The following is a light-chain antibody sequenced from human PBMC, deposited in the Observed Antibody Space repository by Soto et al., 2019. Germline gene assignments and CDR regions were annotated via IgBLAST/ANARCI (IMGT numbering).Light chain of an antibody. J-gene: IGKJ5*01. V-gene: IGKV3-15*01. CDR2: RAS. CDR1: QSVSSSD. Sequence: EIVLTQSPGTLSLSPGERATLSCRASQSVSSSDLAWYQLKPGQTPRLLIYRASTRATDIPARFSGSGSGTDFTLTISSLQSEDFAIYYCQQYNNWPITFGQGTRLDIK. CDR3: QQYNNWPIT.